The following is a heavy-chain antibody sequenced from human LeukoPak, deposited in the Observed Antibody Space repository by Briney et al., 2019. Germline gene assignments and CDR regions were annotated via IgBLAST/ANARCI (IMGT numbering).Heavy chain of an antibody. CDR1: GGSISSYY. CDR2: IYSTGST. V-gene: IGHV4-59*12. J-gene: IGHJ4*02. CDR3: ARGSYSYYFDY. Sequence: SETLSLTCSVSGGSISSYYWSWIRQPPGKGLEWIGYIYSTGSTNYNPSLKSRVTISVDTSKSQFSLKLSSVTAADTAVYYCARGSYSYYFDYWGQGTLVTVSS. D-gene: IGHD1-26*01.